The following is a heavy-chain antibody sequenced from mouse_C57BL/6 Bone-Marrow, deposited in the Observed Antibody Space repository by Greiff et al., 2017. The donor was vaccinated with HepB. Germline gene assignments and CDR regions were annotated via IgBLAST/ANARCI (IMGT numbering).Heavy chain of an antibody. CDR1: GYAFSSYW. Sequence: QVQLQQSGAELVKPGASVKISCKASGYAFSSYWMNWVKQRPGKGLEWIGQIYPGDGDTNYNGKFKGKATLTADKSSSTAYMQLSSLTSEDSAVYVCAILDTTVVEDYLDYWGQGTTLTVSS. CDR3: AILDTTVVEDYLDY. D-gene: IGHD1-1*01. J-gene: IGHJ2*01. CDR2: IYPGDGDT. V-gene: IGHV1-80*01.